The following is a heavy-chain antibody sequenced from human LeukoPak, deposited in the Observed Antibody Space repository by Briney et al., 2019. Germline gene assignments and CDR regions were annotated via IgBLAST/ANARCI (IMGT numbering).Heavy chain of an antibody. CDR3: ARGRGFQYNRGWRRPMDV. CDR2: ISSSSNYI. J-gene: IGHJ6*04. D-gene: IGHD6-19*01. Sequence: GGSLRLSCATSGFAFSTCNMNWVRQAPGKGLEWVSSISSSSNYIFYADSVTDRLTIARDTAKNSLYLQMNRLRDEDTAIYYCARGRGFQYNRGWRRPMDVWGEGTTVTVSS. V-gene: IGHV3-21*01. CDR1: GFAFSTCN.